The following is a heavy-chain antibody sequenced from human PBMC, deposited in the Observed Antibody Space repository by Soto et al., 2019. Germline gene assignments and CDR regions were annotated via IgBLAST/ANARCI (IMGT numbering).Heavy chain of an antibody. J-gene: IGHJ6*02. Sequence: SETLSLTCNVSGGSIRSNYWSWIRQPAGKALEWIGRIYTSGTTNYNPSLKSRATMLIDTSKNQFSLILSSVTAADTGVYYCAREGASGFGMDVWGQGTTVTVSS. CDR2: IYTSGTT. D-gene: IGHD1-26*01. CDR3: AREGASGFGMDV. CDR1: GGSIRSNY. V-gene: IGHV4-4*07.